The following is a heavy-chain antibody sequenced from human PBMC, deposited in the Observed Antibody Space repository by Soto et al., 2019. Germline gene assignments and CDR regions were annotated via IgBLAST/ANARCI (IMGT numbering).Heavy chain of an antibody. CDR2: IYTSGST. CDR1: GGSISSYY. CDR3: AIRSRIAAAGASYGMDV. D-gene: IGHD6-13*01. V-gene: IGHV4-4*07. J-gene: IGHJ6*02. Sequence: QVQLQESGPGLVKPSETLSLTCTVSGGSISSYYWSWIRQPAGKGLEWIGRIYTSGSTNYNPSLRGRVTMSVDTSKNKFSLKLSSVTAADTEVYYCAIRSRIAAAGASYGMDVWGPGTTVTVSS.